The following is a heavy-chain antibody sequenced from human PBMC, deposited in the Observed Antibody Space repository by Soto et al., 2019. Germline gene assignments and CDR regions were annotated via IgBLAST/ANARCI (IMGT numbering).Heavy chain of an antibody. CDR3: VRQGIGNLHGLVDV. Sequence: QVQLQESGPGLVKPSETLSLTCTVSGGSIDGYNCAWIRQPPGKSLEWVGYVYYNGGSRYNPSLESRVTLPMDTSKSQFSLQLRSVTAADTAVYYCVRQGIGNLHGLVDVWGRGTTVTVSS. CDR1: GGSIDGYN. V-gene: IGHV4-59*08. CDR2: VYYNGGS. D-gene: IGHD3-10*01. J-gene: IGHJ6*02.